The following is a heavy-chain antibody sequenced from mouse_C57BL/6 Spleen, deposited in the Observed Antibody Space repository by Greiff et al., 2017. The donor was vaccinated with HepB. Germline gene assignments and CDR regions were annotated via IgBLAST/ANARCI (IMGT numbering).Heavy chain of an antibody. V-gene: IGHV1-66*01. J-gene: IGHJ4*01. CDR1: GYSFTSYY. CDR2: IYPGSGNT. Sequence: QVQLQQSGPELVKPGASVKISCKASGYSFTSYYIHWVKQRPGQGLEWIGWIYPGSGNTKYNEKFKGKATLTADTSSSTAYMQLSSLTSEDSAVYYCARFYYGSPVYAMDYWGQGTSVTVSS. CDR3: ARFYYGSPVYAMDY. D-gene: IGHD1-1*01.